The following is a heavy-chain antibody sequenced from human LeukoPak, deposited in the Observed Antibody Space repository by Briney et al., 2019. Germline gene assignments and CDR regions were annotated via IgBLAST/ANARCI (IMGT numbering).Heavy chain of an antibody. CDR2: IYYSGST. Sequence: SETLSLTCTVSGGSISRSSYYWGWIRQPPGKGLEWIGSIYYSGSTYYNPSLKSRVTISVDTSKNQFSLKLSSVTAADTAVYYCATEFREGDDSSGFESWGQGTLVTVSS. D-gene: IGHD3-22*01. CDR3: ATEFREGDDSSGFES. V-gene: IGHV4-39*07. CDR1: GGSISRSSYY. J-gene: IGHJ4*02.